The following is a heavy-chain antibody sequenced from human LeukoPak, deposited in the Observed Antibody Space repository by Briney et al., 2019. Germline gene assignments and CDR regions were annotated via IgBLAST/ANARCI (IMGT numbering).Heavy chain of an antibody. CDR3: VVGGSPGY. V-gene: IGHV3-74*01. CDR1: GLAFSAYK. D-gene: IGHD2-15*01. CDR2: ISTDGYTT. Sequence: GGSMRLSCAASGLAFSAYKMHWVRQAPRKGLVWVSRISTDGYTTDYADFVQGRFTASRDNTKNTWSLEMNSLRAEDTAVYYCVVGGSPGYWGQGTQVTVSS. J-gene: IGHJ4*02.